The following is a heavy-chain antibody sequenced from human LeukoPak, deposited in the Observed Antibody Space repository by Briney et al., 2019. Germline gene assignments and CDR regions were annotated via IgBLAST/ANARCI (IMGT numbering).Heavy chain of an antibody. D-gene: IGHD3-10*01. Sequence: SQTLSLTCTVSGGSISRGGYFWSWIRQHPGKGLGWIGYIYYSGSTYYNPSLKSRVTMSVDTSKNQCSLKLSSVTAADTAVYYCARGGEYCSESYYKYWGQGTLVTVSS. CDR2: IYYSGST. J-gene: IGHJ4*02. CDR1: GGSISRGGYF. CDR3: ARGGEYCSESYYKY. V-gene: IGHV4-31*03.